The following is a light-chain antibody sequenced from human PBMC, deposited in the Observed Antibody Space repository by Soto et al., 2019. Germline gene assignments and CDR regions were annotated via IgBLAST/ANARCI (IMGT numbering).Light chain of an antibody. V-gene: IGKV1-5*01. CDR3: QQYYSYWT. CDR1: QTISSW. CDR2: DAS. Sequence: DIQMTQSPSTLSGSAVDRVTITCRASQTISSWLAWYQQKPGKAPKLLIFDASTLENGVPARFSGSRSGPEFSLTISSLQPDDFATYYCQQYYSYWTFGQGTKVDIK. J-gene: IGKJ1*01.